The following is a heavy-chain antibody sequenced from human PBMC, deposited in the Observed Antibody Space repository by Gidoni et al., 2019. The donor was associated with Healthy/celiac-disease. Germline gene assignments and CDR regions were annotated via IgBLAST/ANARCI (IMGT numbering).Heavy chain of an antibody. J-gene: IGHJ4*02. CDR2: ISSSSSYI. CDR3: AKFGVVTAIPGDY. D-gene: IGHD2-21*02. Sequence: EVPLVESGGGLVKPGGSLRLSCAASGFTFSSYSMNWVRQAPGKGLEWVSSISSSSSYIYYADSVKGRFTISRDNAKNSLYLQMNSLRAEDTAVYYCAKFGVVTAIPGDYWGQGTLVTVSS. CDR1: GFTFSSYS. V-gene: IGHV3-21*01.